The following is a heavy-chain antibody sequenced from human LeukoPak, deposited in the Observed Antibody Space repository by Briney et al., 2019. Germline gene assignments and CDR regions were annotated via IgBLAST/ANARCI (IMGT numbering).Heavy chain of an antibody. V-gene: IGHV4-39*01. J-gene: IGHJ4*02. CDR2: IYYSGCT. CDR3: ARFNMWRNYFDY. CDR1: GGSISSSSYY. Sequence: SETLSLTCTVSGGSISSSSYYWGWIRQPPGKGLEWIGSIYYSGCTYYNPSLKSRATITVDTSKNQFSLKLSSVTAADTAVYYCARFNMWRNYFDYWGQGTLVTVSS. D-gene: IGHD2-21*01.